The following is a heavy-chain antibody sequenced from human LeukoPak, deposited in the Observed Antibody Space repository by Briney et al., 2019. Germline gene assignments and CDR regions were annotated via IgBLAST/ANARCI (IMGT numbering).Heavy chain of an antibody. V-gene: IGHV3-30-3*02. J-gene: IGHJ4*02. CDR2: ISFDGSNK. Sequence: GGSLRLSCAASGFTFSSYAIHWVRQAPGKGLEWVAVISFDGSNKYYADSVKGRFTISRDNSKNTLYLQMNSLRAEDTAAYYCAKMGGLQRAFDYWGQGSLVTVSS. CDR3: AKMGGLQRAFDY. CDR1: GFTFSSYA. D-gene: IGHD5-24*01.